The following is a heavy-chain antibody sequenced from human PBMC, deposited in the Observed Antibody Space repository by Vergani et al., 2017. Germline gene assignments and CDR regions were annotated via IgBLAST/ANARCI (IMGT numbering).Heavy chain of an antibody. J-gene: IGHJ4*02. Sequence: VQLVESGGGLVQPGGSRRLSCAALGFTFRSYWRSWVGQAPGKGLEWVANIKQDGSEKYYVDSVKGRFTISRDNAKTSLYLQMNSLRAEDTAVYYCARAGYYGSGSYYLMGYWGQGTLVTVSS. CDR3: ARAGYYGSGSYYLMGY. V-gene: IGHV3-7*01. CDR1: GFTFRSYW. CDR2: IKQDGSEK. D-gene: IGHD3-10*01.